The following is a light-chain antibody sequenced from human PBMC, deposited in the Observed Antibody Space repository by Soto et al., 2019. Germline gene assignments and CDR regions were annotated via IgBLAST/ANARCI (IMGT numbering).Light chain of an antibody. CDR1: SSDVGGYNY. CDR3: SSYTSTSTLV. V-gene: IGLV2-14*01. CDR2: EVT. Sequence: QSALTQPASVSGSPGQSITISCTGTSSDVGGYNYVAWYQQHPDKAPKLMIFEVTNRPSVASDRFSGSKSGNTASLTISGLQAEDEADYYCSSYTSTSTLVFGTGTKLTVL. J-gene: IGLJ1*01.